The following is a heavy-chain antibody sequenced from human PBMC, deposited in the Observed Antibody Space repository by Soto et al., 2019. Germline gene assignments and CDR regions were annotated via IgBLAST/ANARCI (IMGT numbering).Heavy chain of an antibody. CDR3: ATDSPFDY. Sequence: EVHLVESGGGLVQPGGSLRLSCAASGFTFSSYWMSWVRQAPGKGLEWVANINQGGSEKYYVDSVKGRFTISRDNAKNSLYLQMNSLRPEDTAVYYCATDSPFDYWGQGTLVTVSS. V-gene: IGHV3-7*01. CDR1: GFTFSSYW. CDR2: INQGGSEK. J-gene: IGHJ4*02. D-gene: IGHD2-21*02.